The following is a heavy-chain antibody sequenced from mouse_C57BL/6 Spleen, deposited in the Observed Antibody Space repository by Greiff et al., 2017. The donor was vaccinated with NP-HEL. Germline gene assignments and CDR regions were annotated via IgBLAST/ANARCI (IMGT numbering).Heavy chain of an antibody. D-gene: IGHD1-1*01. Sequence: VQLQQSGPELVKPGASVKISCKASGYAFSSSWMNWVKQRPGKGLEWIGRIYPGDGDTNYNGKFKGKATLTADKSSSTAYMQLSSLTSEDSAVYFCASRGITTVVATEYFDVWGTGTTVTVSS. CDR3: ASRGITTVVATEYFDV. V-gene: IGHV1-82*01. CDR2: IYPGDGDT. J-gene: IGHJ1*03. CDR1: GYAFSSSW.